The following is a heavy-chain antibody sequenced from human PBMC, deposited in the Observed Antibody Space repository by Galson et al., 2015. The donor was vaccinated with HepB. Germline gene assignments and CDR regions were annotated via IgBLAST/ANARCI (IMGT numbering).Heavy chain of an antibody. CDR2: IKQDGSEN. CDR1: GFTFSSYW. D-gene: IGHD1-1*01. V-gene: IGHV3-7*01. CDR3: ARGRWERVLFDI. Sequence: SLRLSCAASGFTFSSYWMSWVRQAPGKGLEWVANIKQDGSENYYVDSVKGRFTISRDNAKNSMYLQMNSLRAEDTAVYYCARGRWERVLFDIWGQGTMVTVSS. J-gene: IGHJ3*02.